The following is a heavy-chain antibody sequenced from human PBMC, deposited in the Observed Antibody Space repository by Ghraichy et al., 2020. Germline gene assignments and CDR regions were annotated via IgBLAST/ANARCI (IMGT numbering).Heavy chain of an antibody. J-gene: IGHJ4*02. Sequence: GGSLRLSCAASGFTFSSYSMNWVRQAPGKGLEWVSYISSSSSTIYYADSVKGRFTISRDNAKNSLYLQMNSLRDEDTAVYYCAREVWLQVPDSTLYYFDYWGQGTLVTVSS. CDR3: AREVWLQVPDSTLYYFDY. CDR1: GFTFSSYS. V-gene: IGHV3-48*02. CDR2: ISSSSSTI. D-gene: IGHD5-24*01.